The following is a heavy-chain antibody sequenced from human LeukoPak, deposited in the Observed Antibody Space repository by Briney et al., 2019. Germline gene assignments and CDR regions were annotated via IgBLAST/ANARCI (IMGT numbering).Heavy chain of an antibody. V-gene: IGHV1-2*02. Sequence: ASVKVSCKASGYTFTGYYMHWVRRAPGQGLEWMGWINPNSGGTNYAQKFQGRVTMTRDTSISTAYMELSRLRSDDTAVYYCARADLEYCSSTSCYRKGEYWGQGTLVTVSS. CDR3: ARADLEYCSSTSCYRKGEY. CDR1: GYTFTGYY. J-gene: IGHJ4*02. D-gene: IGHD2-2*02. CDR2: INPNSGGT.